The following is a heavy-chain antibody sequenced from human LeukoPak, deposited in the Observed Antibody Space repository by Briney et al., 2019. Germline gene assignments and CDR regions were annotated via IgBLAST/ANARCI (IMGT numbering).Heavy chain of an antibody. CDR2: IGISSGNT. Sequence: GGSLRLSCAASGFPFSEYSMNWVRQAPGKGLEWISYIGISSGNTNYADSVKGRFTVSGDNARNSLYLQMNSLRAEDTALYYCARDHNYSFDNWGQGTLVTVSS. J-gene: IGHJ4*02. CDR1: GFPFSEYS. CDR3: ARDHNYSFDN. D-gene: IGHD1-1*01. V-gene: IGHV3-11*06.